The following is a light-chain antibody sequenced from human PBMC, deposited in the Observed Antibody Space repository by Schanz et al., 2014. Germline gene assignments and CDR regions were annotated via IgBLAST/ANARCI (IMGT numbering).Light chain of an antibody. J-gene: IGKJ2*03. CDR2: GAS. CDR3: QQRSNWPPMYS. V-gene: IGKV3-11*01. Sequence: EVVMTQSPATLSVSPGERATLSCRASQTVNSNLAWFQQTPGQAPRLLIYGASTRATGIPARFSGSGSGTDFTLTISSLEPEDFAVYYCQQRSNWPPMYSFGQGTKLEIK. CDR1: QTVNSN.